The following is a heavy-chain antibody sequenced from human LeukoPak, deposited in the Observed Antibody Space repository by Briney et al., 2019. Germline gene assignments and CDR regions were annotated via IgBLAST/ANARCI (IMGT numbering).Heavy chain of an antibody. D-gene: IGHD5-12*01. J-gene: IGHJ4*02. CDR2: INPKSGDT. V-gene: IGHV1-2*02. CDR3: ASGYSGYDLNY. CDR1: DFRDYY. Sequence: ASVKVSCKTSDFRDYYMNWVRQAPGQGLEWLGWINPKSGDTDYAQKSQGRVTMTRDTSISTAYMELSGLKPDDTAIYFCASGYSGYDLNYWGQGTQVTVSS.